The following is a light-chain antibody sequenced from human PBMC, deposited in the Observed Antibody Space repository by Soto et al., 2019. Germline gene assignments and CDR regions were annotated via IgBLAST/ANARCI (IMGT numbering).Light chain of an antibody. CDR1: QDISNY. V-gene: IGKV1-39*01. CDR2: AAS. J-gene: IGKJ1*01. CDR3: QQSYSTPRM. Sequence: DIQMTQSPSSLSASVGYRVTITCQASQDISNYLNWYQQKPGTAPKLLIYAASSLQSGVPSRFSGSGSGTDFTLTISSLQPEDFATYYCQQSYSTPRMFGQGTKVDIK.